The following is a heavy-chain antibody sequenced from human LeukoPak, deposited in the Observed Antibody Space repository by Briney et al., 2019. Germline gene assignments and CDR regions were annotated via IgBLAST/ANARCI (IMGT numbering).Heavy chain of an antibody. V-gene: IGHV4-59*01. CDR3: ARATTIVLDY. Sequence: PSETLSLTCTVSGGSISSYYWSWIRQPPGKGLEWIGYIYYSGNTDYNPSLKSRVTISVDTSKNQFSLKLSSVTAADTAIYYFARATTIVLDYWGQGILVTVSS. J-gene: IGHJ4*02. CDR2: IYYSGNT. D-gene: IGHD3-22*01. CDR1: GGSISSYY.